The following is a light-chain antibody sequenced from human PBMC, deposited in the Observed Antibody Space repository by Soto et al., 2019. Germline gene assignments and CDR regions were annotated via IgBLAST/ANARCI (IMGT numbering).Light chain of an antibody. CDR1: GSDIGAYNF. V-gene: IGLV2-8*01. CDR2: GVT. Sequence: QSALAQPPSASGSPGQSVTISCTGSGSDIGAYNFVSWYQQHPGKAPKLMIFGVTERPSGVPDRFSGSKSGNTASLTVSGLQADDEAVYYCSSYTTIKTVVFGGGTQLTVL. CDR3: SSYTTIKTVV. J-gene: IGLJ2*01.